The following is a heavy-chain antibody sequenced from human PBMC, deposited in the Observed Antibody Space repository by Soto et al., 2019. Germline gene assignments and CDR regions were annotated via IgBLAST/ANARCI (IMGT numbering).Heavy chain of an antibody. CDR3: ARGSRDGYNSDY. D-gene: IGHD5-12*01. V-gene: IGHV3-21*01. CDR1: GFTFSSYS. J-gene: IGHJ4*02. Sequence: GGSLRLSCAASGFTFSSYSMNWVRQAPGKGLEWVSSISSSSSYIYYADSVKGRFTISRDNAKNSLYLQMNSLRAEDTAVYYCARGSRDGYNSDYWGQGTLVTVSS. CDR2: ISSSSSYI.